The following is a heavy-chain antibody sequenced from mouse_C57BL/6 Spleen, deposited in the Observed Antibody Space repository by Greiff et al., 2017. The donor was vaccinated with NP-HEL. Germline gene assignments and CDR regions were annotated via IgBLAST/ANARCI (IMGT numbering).Heavy chain of an antibody. J-gene: IGHJ3*01. CDR2: IYPGSGNT. CDR1: GYTFTDYY. Sequence: VQLQQSGAELVRPGASVKLSCKASGYTFTDYYINWVKQRPGQGLEWIARIYPGSGNTYYNEKFKGKATLTAEKSSSTAYMQLSSLTSEDSAVYFCARRGTGKGLAYWGQGTLVTVSA. CDR3: ARRGTGKGLAY. V-gene: IGHV1-76*01. D-gene: IGHD3-3*01.